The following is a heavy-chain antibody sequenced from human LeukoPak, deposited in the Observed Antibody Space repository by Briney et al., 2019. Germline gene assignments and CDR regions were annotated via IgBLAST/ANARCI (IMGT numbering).Heavy chain of an antibody. CDR1: GFTFSSYA. D-gene: IGHD1-20*01. Sequence: PGGSLRLSCAASGFTFSSYAMSWVRQAPGKGLERVSAISGSGGSTYYADSVKGRFTISRDNSKNTLYLQMNSLRAEDTAVYYCAKDPALRYNWNDGAFDIWGQGTMVTVSS. J-gene: IGHJ3*02. V-gene: IGHV3-23*01. CDR2: ISGSGGST. CDR3: AKDPALRYNWNDGAFDI.